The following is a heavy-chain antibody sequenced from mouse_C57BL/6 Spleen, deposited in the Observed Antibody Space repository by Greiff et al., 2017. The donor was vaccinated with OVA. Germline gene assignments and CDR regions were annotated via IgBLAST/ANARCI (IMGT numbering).Heavy chain of an antibody. V-gene: IGHV1-42*01. J-gene: IGHJ3*01. CDR3: ARGRDYSNYEAWFAY. Sequence: EVMLVESGPELVKPGASVKISCKASGYSFTGYYMNWVKQSPEKSLEWIGEINPSTGGTTYNQKFKAKATLTVDKSSSTAYMQLKSLTSEDSAVYYCARGRDYSNYEAWFAYWGQGTLVTVSA. CDR2: INPSTGGT. CDR1: GYSFTGYY. D-gene: IGHD2-5*01.